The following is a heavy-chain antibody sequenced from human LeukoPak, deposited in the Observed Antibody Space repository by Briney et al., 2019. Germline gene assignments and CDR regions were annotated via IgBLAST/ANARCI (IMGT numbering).Heavy chain of an antibody. CDR2: TSDSGGST. Sequence: PGGSLRLSCAVSGITLSNYGMSWVRQAPGKGLEWVAPTSDSGGSTNYADSVKGRFTISRDSPKNTLYLQMTSLRAEDTAVYFCAKRGVVIRVILVGFHKEAYYFDSWGQGALVTVSS. D-gene: IGHD3-22*01. V-gene: IGHV3-23*01. J-gene: IGHJ4*02. CDR3: AKRGVVIRVILVGFHKEAYYFDS. CDR1: GITLSNYG.